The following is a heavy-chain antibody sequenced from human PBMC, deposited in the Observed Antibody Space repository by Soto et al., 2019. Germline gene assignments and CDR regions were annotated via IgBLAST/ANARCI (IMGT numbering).Heavy chain of an antibody. CDR2: MQPSTGRT. V-gene: IGHV1-8*01. J-gene: IGHJ4*02. Sequence: QVQLVQSGAEVREPGASVKVSCKASGYSFTSLDINWVRQTAGQGLERMGWMQPSTGRTGYAQKFQGRVTMTRDTSINTAYMELTTLTSDDTAFYYSARGVSARVDYWGQGTLVTVSS. CDR3: ARGVSARVDY. D-gene: IGHD6-19*01. CDR1: GYSFTSLD.